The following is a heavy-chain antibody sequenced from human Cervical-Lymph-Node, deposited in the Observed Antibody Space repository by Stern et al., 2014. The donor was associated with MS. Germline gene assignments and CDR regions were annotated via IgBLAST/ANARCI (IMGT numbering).Heavy chain of an antibody. CDR3: ATQGRALAPD. J-gene: IGHJ4*02. V-gene: IGHV4-61*02. CDR2: IYSSGTT. CDR1: GDSISSGNYY. Sequence: VQLVESGPGLVKPSQTLSLTCTVSGDSISSGNYYWSWIRQPAGKGLEWIGRIYSSGTTYYNPSLRSRVTISIDTSNNQSSLTLSSGTATDTAVYYCATQGRALAPDWGQGTLVTVSS.